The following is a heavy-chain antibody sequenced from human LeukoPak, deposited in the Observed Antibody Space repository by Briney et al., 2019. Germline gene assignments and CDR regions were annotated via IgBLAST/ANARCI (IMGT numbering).Heavy chain of an antibody. CDR2: IKQDGSEK. CDR1: GFTFSSYW. CDR3: ARDQGALRFLEWLPQNALDY. D-gene: IGHD3-3*01. V-gene: IGHV3-7*01. Sequence: GGSLRLSCAASGFTFSSYWMSWVRQAPGKGLEWVANIKQDGSEKYYVDSVKGRFTISRDNAKNSLYLQMNSLRAEDTAVYYCARDQGALRFLEWLPQNALDYWGQGTLVTVSS. J-gene: IGHJ4*02.